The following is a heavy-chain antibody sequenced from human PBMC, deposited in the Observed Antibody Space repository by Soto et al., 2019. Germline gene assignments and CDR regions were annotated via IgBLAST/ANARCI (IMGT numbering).Heavy chain of an antibody. J-gene: IGHJ6*02. V-gene: IGHV1-18*01. CDR3: AIGWRYDILTGYYYYYGMDV. Sequence: ASVKVSCKASGYTFTSYGISWVRQAPGQGLEWMGWISAYNGNTNYAQKLQGRVTMTTDTSTSTAYMELRSLRSDDTAVYYCAIGWRYDILTGYYYYYGMDVWGQGTTVTVSS. CDR1: GYTFTSYG. CDR2: ISAYNGNT. D-gene: IGHD3-9*01.